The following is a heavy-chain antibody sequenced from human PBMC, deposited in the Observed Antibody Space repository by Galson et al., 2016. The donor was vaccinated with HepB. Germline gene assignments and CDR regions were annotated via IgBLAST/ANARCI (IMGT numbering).Heavy chain of an antibody. CDR2: IGSSGSPI. Sequence: SLRLSCAASGFTFSTFAMNWVRQAPGKGLEWVSFIGSSGSPIDYTDSLKGRFTVSRDNAKNSLYLQMNSLRADDTAVYYCARADSGWVRLFDYWGQGTLVTVSS. CDR1: GFTFSTFA. CDR3: ARADSGWVRLFDY. D-gene: IGHD3-10*01. V-gene: IGHV3-48*01. J-gene: IGHJ4*02.